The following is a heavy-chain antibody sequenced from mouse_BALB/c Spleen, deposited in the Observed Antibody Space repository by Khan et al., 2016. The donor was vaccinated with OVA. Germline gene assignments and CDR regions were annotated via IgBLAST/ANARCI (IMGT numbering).Heavy chain of an antibody. CDR3: ARLAYYYDSEGFAY. V-gene: IGHV5-6*01. D-gene: IGHD1-1*01. J-gene: IGHJ3*01. Sequence: EVELVESGGDVVKPGGSLKLSCAASGFTFSTYGMSLVRQTPDKRLEWVATVSTGGHYTYYPDTVKWRFTISRDNAKNTLYLQMSSLKSEDTAMFYCARLAYYYDSEGFAYWGQGTLVTVSA. CDR2: VSTGGHYT. CDR1: GFTFSTYG.